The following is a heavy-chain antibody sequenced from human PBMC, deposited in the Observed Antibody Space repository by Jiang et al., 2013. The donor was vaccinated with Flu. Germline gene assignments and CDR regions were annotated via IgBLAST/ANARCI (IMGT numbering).Heavy chain of an antibody. CDR3: ARDRDYGDYPGDHYGMDV. V-gene: IGHV3-30*01. Sequence: VQLLESGGGVVQPGRSLRLSCAASGFTFSSYAMHWVRQAPGKGLEWVAVISYDGSNKYYADSVKGRFTISRDNSKNTLYLQMNSLRAEDTAVYYCARDRDYGDYPGDHYGMDVWGK. CDR2: ISYDGSNK. D-gene: IGHD4-17*01. J-gene: IGHJ6*04. CDR1: GFTFSSYA.